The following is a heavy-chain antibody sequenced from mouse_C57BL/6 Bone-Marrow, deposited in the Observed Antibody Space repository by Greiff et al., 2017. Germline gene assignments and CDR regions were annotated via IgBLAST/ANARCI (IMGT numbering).Heavy chain of an antibody. Sequence: VQLQQPGAELVMPGASVKLSCKASGYTFTSYWMHWVKQRPGQGLEWIGEIDPSDSYTNYNQKFKGKSTLTVDKSSSTAYMPLSSLTSEDSAVDYCAREGYGFHFDYWGQGTTLTVSS. D-gene: IGHD2-2*01. CDR2: IDPSDSYT. CDR1: GYTFTSYW. CDR3: AREGYGFHFDY. J-gene: IGHJ2*01. V-gene: IGHV1-69*01.